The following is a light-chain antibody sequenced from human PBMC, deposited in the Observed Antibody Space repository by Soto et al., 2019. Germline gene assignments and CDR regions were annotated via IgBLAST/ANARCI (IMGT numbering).Light chain of an antibody. CDR1: QSVSSN. V-gene: IGKV3D-15*01. CDR3: QQYNNWPRHMYT. J-gene: IGKJ2*01. Sequence: EIVMTQSPATLSVSPGERATLSCRASQSVSSNLAWYQQKPGQAPRLLIYGASIRATGIPARFSGSGSGTEFTLTISRLQSKDFVVYYCQQYNNWPRHMYTFSQGTKMEIK. CDR2: GAS.